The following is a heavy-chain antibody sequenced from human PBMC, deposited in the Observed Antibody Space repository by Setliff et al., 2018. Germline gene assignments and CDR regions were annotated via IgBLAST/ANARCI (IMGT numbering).Heavy chain of an antibody. Sequence: ASVKVSCKASGYTFRQSIVSWVRQAPGQGLEWLGWIGVYSGNTYSAQRFQGRVSLTTDESTSTAYMELRSLRSDDTAVYYCLRDRPYSNSPEDAFDIWGQGTTVTVSS. J-gene: IGHJ3*02. CDR3: LRDRPYSNSPEDAFDI. V-gene: IGHV1-18*01. CDR1: GYTFRQSI. CDR2: IGVYSGNT. D-gene: IGHD6-6*01.